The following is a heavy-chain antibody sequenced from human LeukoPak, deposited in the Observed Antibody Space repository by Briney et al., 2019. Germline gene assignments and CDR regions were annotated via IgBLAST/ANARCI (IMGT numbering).Heavy chain of an antibody. CDR2: ISSSSSYI. CDR1: GFTFSNAW. V-gene: IGHV3-21*01. J-gene: IGHJ4*02. D-gene: IGHD1-1*01. CDR3: ARDKNGLERY. Sequence: GGSLRLSCAASGFTFSNAWMSWVRQAPGKGLEWVSSISSSSSYIYYADSVKGRFTISRDNAKNSLYLQMNSLRAEDTAVYYCARDKNGLERYWVQGTLVTVSS.